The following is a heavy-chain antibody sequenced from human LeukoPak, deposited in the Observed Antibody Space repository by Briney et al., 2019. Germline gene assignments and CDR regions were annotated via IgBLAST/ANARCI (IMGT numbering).Heavy chain of an antibody. D-gene: IGHD2-15*01. CDR2: IYYSGST. Sequence: SETLSLTCTVSGGSISSYYWSWIRQPPGKGLEWIGYIYYSGSTNYNPSLKSRVTISVDTSKNQFSLKLSSVTAADTAVYYCARVSCSGGSCYFDYWGQGTLVTVSS. CDR3: ARVSCSGGSCYFDY. CDR1: GGSISSYY. J-gene: IGHJ4*02. V-gene: IGHV4-59*01.